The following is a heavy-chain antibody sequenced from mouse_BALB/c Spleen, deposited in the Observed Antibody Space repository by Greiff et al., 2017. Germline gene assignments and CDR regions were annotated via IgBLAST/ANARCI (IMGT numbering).Heavy chain of an antibody. CDR3: ARGGYGNLFAY. J-gene: IGHJ3*01. CDR2: ISDGGSYT. D-gene: IGHD2-10*02. V-gene: IGHV5-4*02. Sequence: EVKLQESGGGLVKPGGSLKLSCAASGFTFSDYYMYWVRQTPEKRLEWVATISDGGSYTYYPDSVKGRFTISRDNAKNNLYLQMSSLKSEDTAMYYCARGGYGNLFAYWGQGTLVTVSA. CDR1: GFTFSDYY.